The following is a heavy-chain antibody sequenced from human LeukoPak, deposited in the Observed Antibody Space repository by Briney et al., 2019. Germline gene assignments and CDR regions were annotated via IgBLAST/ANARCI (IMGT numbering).Heavy chain of an antibody. CDR1: GFTFSSYG. D-gene: IGHD5-18*01. Sequence: QSGGSLRLSCAASGFTFSSYGMSWVRQAPGKGLEWVSAISGSGGSTYYADSVKGRFTISRDNSKNTLYLQMNSLRAEDTAVYYCAKDNSGYSYGTYFDYWGQGTLVTVSS. V-gene: IGHV3-23*01. CDR3: AKDNSGYSYGTYFDY. J-gene: IGHJ4*02. CDR2: ISGSGGST.